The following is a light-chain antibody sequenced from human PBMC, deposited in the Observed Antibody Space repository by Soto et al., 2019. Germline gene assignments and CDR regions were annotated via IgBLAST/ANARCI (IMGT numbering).Light chain of an antibody. J-gene: IGKJ5*01. V-gene: IGKV3-15*01. CDR2: GAS. CDR1: QSVSSN. CDR3: QQYNSWLIT. Sequence: EIVMTQSPATLSVSPGERATLSCRASQSVSSNLAWYQQKPGQAPRLLIYGASTRATGIPARFSGSGSGTEFTLTISSLQPEDFAAYYCQQYNSWLITFGQGTRLEIK.